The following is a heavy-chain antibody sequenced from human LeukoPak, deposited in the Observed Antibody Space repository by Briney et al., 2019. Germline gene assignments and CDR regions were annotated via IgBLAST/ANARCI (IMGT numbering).Heavy chain of an antibody. Sequence: SETLSLTCTASGGSISTYYWSWIRQPAGEGLEWIGRFFNSENTNYNPSLRSRVAMSVDTSKNQFSLRLNSVTAADTAVYYCARGPKYSDSSGYLRAFDIWGQGTMVTVSS. J-gene: IGHJ3*02. CDR3: ARGPKYSDSSGYLRAFDI. CDR2: FFNSENT. CDR1: GGSISTYY. V-gene: IGHV4-4*07. D-gene: IGHD3-22*01.